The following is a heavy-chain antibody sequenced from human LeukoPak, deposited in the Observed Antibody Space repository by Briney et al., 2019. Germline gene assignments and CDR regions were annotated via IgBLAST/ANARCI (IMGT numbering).Heavy chain of an antibody. CDR2: ISSDGSST. J-gene: IGHJ4*02. CDR1: GFTFSSYW. CDR3: ARWYYYDSSGLGY. V-gene: IGHV3-74*01. D-gene: IGHD3-22*01. Sequence: PGGSLRLSCAASGFTFSSYWMHWVRQAPGKGLVWVSRISSDGSSTSYADSVKGRFTISRDNAKNTLYLQMNSLRAEDTAVYYCARWYYYDSSGLGYWGQGTLVTVSS.